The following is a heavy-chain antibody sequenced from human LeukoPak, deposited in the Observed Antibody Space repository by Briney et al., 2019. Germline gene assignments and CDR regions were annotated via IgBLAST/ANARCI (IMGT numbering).Heavy chain of an antibody. CDR1: GGSISSYY. V-gene: IGHV4-59*01. J-gene: IGHJ4*02. CDR2: IYYSGST. D-gene: IGHD5-18*01. CDR3: ARGLPDSYGNDY. Sequence: SETLSLTCSVSGGSISSYYWSWIRQPPGKGLEWIGYIYYSGSTNYNPSLYSRVTISVDTSKNQFSLKLSSVTAADTAVYYCARGLPDSYGNDYWGQGTLVTVSS.